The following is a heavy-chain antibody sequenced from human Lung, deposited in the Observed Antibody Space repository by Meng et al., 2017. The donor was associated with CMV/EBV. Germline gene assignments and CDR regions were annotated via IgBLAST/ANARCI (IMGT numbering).Heavy chain of an antibody. J-gene: IGHJ4*02. Sequence: VPLPGAGPGLVRPSGTLSLTCAVSGGSMSSTNWWSWVRQPPGKGLEWIGEIYHSGSTNYNPSLKSRVSISVDKSKNQFSLKLSSVTAADTAVYYCARADKVRFDYWGQGALVTVSS. CDR2: IYHSGST. CDR1: GGSMSSTNW. CDR3: ARADKVRFDY. V-gene: IGHV4-4*02.